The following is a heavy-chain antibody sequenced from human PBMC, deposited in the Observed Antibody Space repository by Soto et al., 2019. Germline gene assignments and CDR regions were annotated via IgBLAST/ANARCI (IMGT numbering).Heavy chain of an antibody. D-gene: IGHD5-12*01. J-gene: IGHJ4*02. Sequence: ASVKVSCKASGGTFSSYAISWVRQAPGQGLEWMGGIIPIFGTANYAQKFQGRVTITADKSTSTAYMELSSLRSEDTAVYYCARSSSGYNLFDYWGEGXLLTV. CDR2: IIPIFGTA. CDR1: GGTFSSYA. CDR3: ARSSSGYNLFDY. V-gene: IGHV1-69*06.